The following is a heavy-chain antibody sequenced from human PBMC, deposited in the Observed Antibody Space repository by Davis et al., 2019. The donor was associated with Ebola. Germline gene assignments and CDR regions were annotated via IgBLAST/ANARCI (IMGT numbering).Heavy chain of an antibody. CDR1: GYTFTDYY. CDR3: AREGAAQGYGDYGLGYYYYYGMDV. D-gene: IGHD4-17*01. Sequence: ASVKVSCKASGYTFTDYYVHWVRQAPGQGLEWMGWINPNSGSTNFAQKFQGWVTMTRDTSISTAYMELSSLKSDDTAVYYCAREGAAQGYGDYGLGYYYYYGMDVWGQGTTVTVSS. J-gene: IGHJ6*02. V-gene: IGHV1-2*04. CDR2: INPNSGST.